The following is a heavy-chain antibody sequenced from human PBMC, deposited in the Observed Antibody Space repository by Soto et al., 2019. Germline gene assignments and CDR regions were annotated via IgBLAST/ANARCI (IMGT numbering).Heavy chain of an antibody. J-gene: IGHJ4*02. D-gene: IGHD6-19*01. CDR3: ARVWVSRIAVADYYFDY. Sequence: QAGGSLRLSCAASGFTFSSYAMHWVHQAPGKGLEWVAAISYDGSNKYYADSVKGRFTISRDNSKNTLYLQMNSLRAEDTAVYYCARVWVSRIAVADYYFDYWGQGTLVTVSS. CDR2: ISYDGSNK. CDR1: GFTFSSYA. V-gene: IGHV3-30-3*01.